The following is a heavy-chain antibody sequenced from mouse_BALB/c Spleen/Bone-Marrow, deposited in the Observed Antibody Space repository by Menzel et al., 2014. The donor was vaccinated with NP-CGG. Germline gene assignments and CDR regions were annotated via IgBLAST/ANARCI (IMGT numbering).Heavy chain of an antibody. CDR3: AFYYYGSSLFAY. V-gene: IGHV14-3*02. CDR2: TDPANGNT. D-gene: IGHD1-1*01. J-gene: IGHJ3*01. CDR1: GFNIKDTY. Sequence: EVKLVESGAELVKPGASVKLSCTASGFNIKDTYMHWVKQRPEQGLEWIGRTDPANGNTKYDPKFQGKATITADTSSNTAYLQLSSLTSEDTAVYYCAFYYYGSSLFAYCGQGTLVTVSA.